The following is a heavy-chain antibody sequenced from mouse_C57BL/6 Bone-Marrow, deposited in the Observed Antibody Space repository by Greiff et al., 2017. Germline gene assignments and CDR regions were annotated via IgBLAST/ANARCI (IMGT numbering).Heavy chain of an antibody. CDR1: GYTFTSYG. D-gene: IGHD2-12*01. CDR2: IYPRSGNT. V-gene: IGHV1-81*01. CDR3: ARYPPPLRPVFAY. Sequence: QVQLQQSGAELARPGASVKLSCKASGYTFTSYGISWVKQRTGQGLEWIGEIYPRSGNTYYNEKFKGKATLTADKSSSTAYMELRSLTSEDSAVYFCARYPPPLRPVFAYWGQGTLVTVSA. J-gene: IGHJ3*01.